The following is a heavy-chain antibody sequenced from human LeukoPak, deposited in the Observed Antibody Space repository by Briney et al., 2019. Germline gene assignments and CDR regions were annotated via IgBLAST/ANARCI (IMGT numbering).Heavy chain of an antibody. Sequence: TGGSLRLSCAASGFTFSSYWVHWVRQAPGKGLVWVSRIKSDGSSTDYADSVKGRFTLSRDNAKNTLYLQMDSLRAEDTAVYYCARSTGWYYFDYWGQGTLVTVSS. CDR1: GFTFSSYW. CDR3: ARSTGWYYFDY. D-gene: IGHD6-19*01. CDR2: IKSDGSST. J-gene: IGHJ4*02. V-gene: IGHV3-74*01.